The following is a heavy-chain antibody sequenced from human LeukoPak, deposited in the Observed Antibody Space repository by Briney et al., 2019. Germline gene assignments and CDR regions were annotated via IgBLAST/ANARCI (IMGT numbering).Heavy chain of an antibody. CDR2: ISYDGSNN. J-gene: IGHJ4*02. D-gene: IGHD5-18*01. V-gene: IGHV3-30*12. Sequence: PPARSLRLSCAAAGFTFSSYGMHWVRQAPGKGLEWVAVISYDGSNNYYAASVKGRSTIARGHSKTTLYLQMNSLRAEDTALYYCAKDMFYSYGYYFDYWGQGTLVTVSS. CDR1: GFTFSSYG. CDR3: AKDMFYSYGYYFDY.